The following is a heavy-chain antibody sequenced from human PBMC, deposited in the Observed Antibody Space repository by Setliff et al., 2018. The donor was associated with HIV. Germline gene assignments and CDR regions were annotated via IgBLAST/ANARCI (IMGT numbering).Heavy chain of an antibody. CDR1: GDSMRNQY. CDR2: IYYDGST. D-gene: IGHD3-22*01. J-gene: IGHJ4*03. V-gene: IGHV4-59*11. Sequence: SETLSLTCSVSGDSMRNQYWNWIRQSPGKGLGLIGSIYYDGSTSTNANPSFKSRVTFSVDTSKNQFSLKLGSMTAADTAVYFCARCSPVSGAYYERVFDNWGQGTRVTVPQ. CDR3: ARCSPVSGAYYERVFDN.